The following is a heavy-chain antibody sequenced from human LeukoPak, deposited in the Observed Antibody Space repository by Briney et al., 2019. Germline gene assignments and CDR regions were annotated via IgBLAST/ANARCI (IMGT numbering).Heavy chain of an antibody. CDR1: GFTFSSYG. J-gene: IGHJ3*02. Sequence: PGGSLRLSCAASGFTFSSYGMHWVRQAPDKGLEWVAVIWYDGSDKYYADSVKGRFTISRDNSKNTVFLQMNSLRAEDTAVYYCARDNTARYCSSVSCLNGNAFDIWGQGTMVTVSS. V-gene: IGHV3-33*01. CDR3: ARDNTARYCSSVSCLNGNAFDI. CDR2: IWYDGSDK. D-gene: IGHD2-15*01.